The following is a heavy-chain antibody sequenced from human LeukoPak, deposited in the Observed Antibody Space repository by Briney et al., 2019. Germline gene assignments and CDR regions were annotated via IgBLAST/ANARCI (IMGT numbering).Heavy chain of an antibody. CDR1: GGSISSSSYY. V-gene: IGHV4-39*07. D-gene: IGHD3-10*02. CDR3: ARYFRVAYYFDY. J-gene: IGHJ4*02. Sequence: SETLSLTCTVSGGSISSSSYYWGWIRQPPGEGLEWIGSIYHSGSTNYNPSLKSRVTISVDKSKNQFSLKLSSVTAADTAVYYCARYFRVAYYFDYWGQGTLVTVSS. CDR2: IYHSGST.